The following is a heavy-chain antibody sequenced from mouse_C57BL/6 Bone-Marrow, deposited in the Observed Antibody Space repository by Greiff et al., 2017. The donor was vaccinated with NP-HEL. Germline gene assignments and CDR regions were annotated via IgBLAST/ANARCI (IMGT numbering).Heavy chain of an antibody. D-gene: IGHD1-1*01. CDR1: GYTFTSYW. CDR3: ARCPFYYGSSYVYWYFDG. CDR2: IHPDSGST. Sequence: VQLQQPGAELVKPGASVKLSCKASGYTFTSYWMHWVKQRPGQGLEWIGMIHPDSGSTNYNEKFKSKATLTVDKSSSTAYMQLSSLTSEDSAVYYCARCPFYYGSSYVYWYFDGWGTGTTVTVSS. V-gene: IGHV1-64*01. J-gene: IGHJ1*03.